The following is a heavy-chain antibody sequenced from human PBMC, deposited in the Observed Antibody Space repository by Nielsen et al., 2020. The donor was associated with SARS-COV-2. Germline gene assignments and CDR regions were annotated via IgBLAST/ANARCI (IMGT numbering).Heavy chain of an antibody. CDR2: INHSGST. Sequence: WIRQPPGKGLEWIGEINHSGSTNYNPSLKSRVTISVDTSKNQFSLKLSSVTAADTAVYYCARIRRYCSGGSCYSGVYFDYWGQGTLVTVSS. V-gene: IGHV4-34*01. CDR3: ARIRRYCSGGSCYSGVYFDY. D-gene: IGHD2-15*01. J-gene: IGHJ4*02.